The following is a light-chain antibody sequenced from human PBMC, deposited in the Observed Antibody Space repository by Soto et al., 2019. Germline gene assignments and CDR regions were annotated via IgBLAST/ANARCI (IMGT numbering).Light chain of an antibody. CDR2: GAS. CDR1: QSISTTY. CDR3: QQYGSSPYT. Sequence: EIVVTQSPGTLSLSPGERATLSCRASQSISTTYLAWYQQRPGQAPRLLIYGASSRATGIPDRFSGSGSATDFTLTINRLEPEDFALYYCQQYGSSPYTFGQGTRLE. J-gene: IGKJ5*01. V-gene: IGKV3-20*01.